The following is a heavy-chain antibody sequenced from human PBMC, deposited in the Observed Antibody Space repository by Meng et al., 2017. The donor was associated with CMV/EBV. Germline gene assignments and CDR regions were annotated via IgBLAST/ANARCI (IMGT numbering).Heavy chain of an antibody. D-gene: IGHD3-3*01. CDR1: GGTFSSYA. J-gene: IGHJ6*02. CDR3: ARQRVTIFGVVTLYYGMDV. Sequence: SVKVSCKASGGTFSSYAISWVRQAPGQGLEWMGGIIPILGIANYAQKFQGRVTITADKSTSTAYMELISLRSEDTAVYYCARQRVTIFGVVTLYYGMDVWGQGTTVTVSS. V-gene: IGHV1-69*10. CDR2: IIPILGIA.